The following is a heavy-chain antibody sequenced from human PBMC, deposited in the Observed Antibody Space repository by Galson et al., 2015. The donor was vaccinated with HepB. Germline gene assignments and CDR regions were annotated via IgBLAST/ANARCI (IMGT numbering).Heavy chain of an antibody. Sequence: SVKVSCKASGGTFSSYTISWVRQAPGQGLEWMGRIIPILGIANYAQKFQGRVTITADKSTSTAYMELSSLRSEDTAVYYCARSPDYGDYGASFDYWGQGTLVTVSS. CDR3: ARSPDYGDYGASFDY. J-gene: IGHJ4*02. CDR1: GGTFSSYT. D-gene: IGHD4-17*01. V-gene: IGHV1-69*02. CDR2: IIPILGIA.